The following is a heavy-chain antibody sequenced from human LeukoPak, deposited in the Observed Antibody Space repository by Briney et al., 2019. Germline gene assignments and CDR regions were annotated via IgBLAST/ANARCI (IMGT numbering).Heavy chain of an antibody. CDR1: GFTFSSYG. CDR2: ISYDGSNK. Sequence: PGRSLRLSCAASGFTFSSYGMHWVRQAPGKGLEWVAVISYDGSNKYYADSVKGRFTISRDNSKNTLYLQMNSLRAEDTAVYYCAKEQDITYYYGSGSYPFDYWGQGTLVTVSS. CDR3: AKEQDITYYYGSGSYPFDY. V-gene: IGHV3-30*18. D-gene: IGHD3-10*01. J-gene: IGHJ4*02.